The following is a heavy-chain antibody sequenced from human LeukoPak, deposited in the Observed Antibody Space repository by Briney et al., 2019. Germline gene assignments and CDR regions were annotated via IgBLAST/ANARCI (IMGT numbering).Heavy chain of an antibody. CDR3: ARLMSPRDGYNFGVYYFDY. J-gene: IGHJ4*02. D-gene: IGHD5-24*01. Sequence: PGESLKISCKGSGYSFTSYWIGWVSQMPGKGLEWMGIIYPGDSDTRYSPSFQGQVTISADKSISTAYLQWSSLKASDTAMYYCARLMSPRDGYNFGVYYFDYWGQGTLVTVSS. CDR2: IYPGDSDT. V-gene: IGHV5-51*01. CDR1: GYSFTSYW.